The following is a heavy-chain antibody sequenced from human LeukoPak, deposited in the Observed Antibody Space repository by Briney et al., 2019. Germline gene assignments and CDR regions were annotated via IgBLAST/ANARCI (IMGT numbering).Heavy chain of an antibody. J-gene: IGHJ5*02. CDR3: ARLGRRYFDWYTLSNNWFDP. CDR2: IDSGDRT. V-gene: IGHV3-66*04. CDR1: GFTVSSNY. D-gene: IGHD3-9*01. Sequence: GGSLRLSCAASGFTVSSNYMNWVRQAPGKGLEWVSVIDSGDRTYYADSVKGRFTISRDNSKNTLYLQMNSLRAEDTAVYYCARLGRRYFDWYTLSNNWFDPWGQGTLVTVSS.